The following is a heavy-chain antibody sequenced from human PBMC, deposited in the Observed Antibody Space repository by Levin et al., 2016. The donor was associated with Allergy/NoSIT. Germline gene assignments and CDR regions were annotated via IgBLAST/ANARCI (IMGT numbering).Heavy chain of an antibody. CDR2: ISSSSSTI. V-gene: IGHV3-48*01. CDR1: GFTFSTYS. CDR3: ARNVDFWSGTYAFDI. D-gene: IGHD3-3*01. Sequence: GGSLRLSCAASGFTFSTYSMNWVRQAPGKGLEWVSYISSSSSTIYYADSVKGRFTISRDNAKNSLYLQMNSLRAEDTAVYYCARNVDFWSGTYAFDIWGQGTMVTVSS. J-gene: IGHJ3*02.